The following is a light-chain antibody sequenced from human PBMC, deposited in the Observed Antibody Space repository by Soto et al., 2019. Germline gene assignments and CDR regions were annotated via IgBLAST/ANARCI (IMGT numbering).Light chain of an antibody. CDR2: KAS. CDR1: QSISNW. V-gene: IGKV1-5*03. J-gene: IGKJ2*01. Sequence: DIQMTQSPSTLSASIGDRVTITCRASQSISNWLAWYQQKSGKAPKLLIYKASNLESGVPSRFSGSGSGTEFTLTISSLQPDDFATYYCQQYNSFPYTFGQGTKLEIK. CDR3: QQYNSFPYT.